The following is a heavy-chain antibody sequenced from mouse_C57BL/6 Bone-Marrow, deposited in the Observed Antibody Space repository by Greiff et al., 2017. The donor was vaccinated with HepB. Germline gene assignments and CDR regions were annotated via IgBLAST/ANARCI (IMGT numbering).Heavy chain of an antibody. Sequence: QVHVKQSGAELARPGASVKLSCKASGYTFTSYGISWVKQRTGQGLEWIGEIYPRSGNTYYNEKFKGKATLTADKSSSTAYMELRSLTSEDSAVYFCARGEGWLLWYLDVWGTGTTVTVSS. D-gene: IGHD2-3*01. CDR2: IYPRSGNT. J-gene: IGHJ1*03. CDR3: ARGEGWLLWYLDV. V-gene: IGHV1-81*01. CDR1: GYTFTSYG.